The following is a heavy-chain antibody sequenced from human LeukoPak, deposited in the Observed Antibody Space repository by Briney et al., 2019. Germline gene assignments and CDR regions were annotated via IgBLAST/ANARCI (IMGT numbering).Heavy chain of an antibody. CDR3: ARDLYYYDSSGYYSPDY. CDR2: ISSDSKFI. J-gene: IGHJ4*02. Sequence: GGSLRLSCAASGFTFSTYSLNWVRQAPGKGLEWVSSISSDSKFIYYADSLRGRFTISRDNAQNSLYLQMNSLRSDDTAVYYCARDLYYYDSSGYYSPDYWGQGTLVTVSS. V-gene: IGHV3-21*04. CDR1: GFTFSTYS. D-gene: IGHD3-22*01.